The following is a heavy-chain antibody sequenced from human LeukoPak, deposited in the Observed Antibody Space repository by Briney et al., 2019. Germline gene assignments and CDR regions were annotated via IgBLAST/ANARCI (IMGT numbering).Heavy chain of an antibody. V-gene: IGHV4-39*07. D-gene: IGHD4-17*01. CDR2: INHSGST. Sequence: SETLSLTCTVAGGSISRSDYYWGWIRQPPGKGLEWIGEINHSGSTNYNPSLKSRVTISVDTSKNQFSLKLSSVTAADTAVYYCARGSLRPYTVTTVSDIFPKYYFDYWGQGTLVTVSS. CDR1: GGSISRSDYY. J-gene: IGHJ4*02. CDR3: ARGSLRPYTVTTVSDIFPKYYFDY.